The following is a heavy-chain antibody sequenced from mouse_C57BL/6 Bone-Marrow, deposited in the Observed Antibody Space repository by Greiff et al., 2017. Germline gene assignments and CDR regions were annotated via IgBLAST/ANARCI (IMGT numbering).Heavy chain of an antibody. J-gene: IGHJ1*03. CDR3: SRQVTTVLATKYFDV. D-gene: IGHD1-1*01. Sequence: EVQVVESGGGLVKPGGSLKLSCAASGFTFSSYTMSWVRQTPEKRLQWVSAISGGGGNTYYPDSVKGRFTISRDTDKNILYLQMSSLRSEDTALYYCSRQVTTVLATKYFDVGGTGTTVTVSS. CDR2: ISGGGGNT. CDR1: GFTFSSYT. V-gene: IGHV5-9*01.